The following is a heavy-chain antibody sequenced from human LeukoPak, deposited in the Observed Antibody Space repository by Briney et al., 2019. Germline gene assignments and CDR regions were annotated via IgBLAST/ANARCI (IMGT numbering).Heavy chain of an antibody. CDR1: GYTFTGYY. V-gene: IGHV1-2*02. CDR3: ARSIAVAGLPHYYYYMDV. CDR2: FNPNSGRT. D-gene: IGHD6-19*01. J-gene: IGHJ6*03. Sequence: ASVEVSCKASGYTFTGYYMHWVRQAPGQGLGWMGWFNPNSGRTNYAQNFQGRVTMTRDTSISTAYMELSRLRSDDTAVYYCARSIAVAGLPHYYYYMDVWGKGATVTVSS.